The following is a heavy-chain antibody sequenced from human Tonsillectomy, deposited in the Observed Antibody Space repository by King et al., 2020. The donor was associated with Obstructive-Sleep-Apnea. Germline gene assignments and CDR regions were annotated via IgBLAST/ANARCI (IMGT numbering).Heavy chain of an antibody. D-gene: IGHD3-3*02. V-gene: IGHV1-18*04. CDR1: GYTFTSDN. Sequence: QLVQSGAEVKKPGASVKVSCKASGYTFTSDNISWVRQAPGQGLEWMGWISAYNGNTNYAQKLQGRVTMTTDTSTSTAHMERRSLRSDDTAVYYCARLQYISCSTNDYWGQGTLVTVSS. J-gene: IGHJ4*02. CDR2: ISAYNGNT. CDR3: ARLQYISCSTNDY.